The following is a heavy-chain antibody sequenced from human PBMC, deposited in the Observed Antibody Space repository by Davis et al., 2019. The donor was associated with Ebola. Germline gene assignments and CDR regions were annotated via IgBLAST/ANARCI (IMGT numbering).Heavy chain of an antibody. CDR1: GFTFRTYW. J-gene: IGHJ4*02. Sequence: GGSLRLSCAASGFTFRTYWMSWVRQAPGKGLEWVANIKEDGSEKFYVDSLKGRFTISRDNAENSVYLQMNSLRAEDTAVYYCARWGLRGNYDSWSGSDYYFDYWGQGTLVTVSS. V-gene: IGHV3-7*01. CDR3: ARWGLRGNYDSWSGSDYYFDY. CDR2: IKEDGSEK. D-gene: IGHD3-3*01.